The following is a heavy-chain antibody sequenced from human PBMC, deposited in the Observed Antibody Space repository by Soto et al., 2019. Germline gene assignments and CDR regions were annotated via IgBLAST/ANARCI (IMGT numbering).Heavy chain of an antibody. CDR3: ARAPAWGSGYDPYYFDY. CDR2: MNPNSGNT. J-gene: IGHJ4*02. Sequence: QVQLVQSGAEVKKPGASVKVSCKASGYTFTSYDINWVRQATGQGLEWMGWMNPNSGNTGYAQKFQGRVTMTRNTSISTAYMELSSRRSEDTAVYYCARAPAWGSGYDPYYFDYWGQGTLVTVSS. CDR1: GYTFTSYD. D-gene: IGHD5-12*01. V-gene: IGHV1-8*01.